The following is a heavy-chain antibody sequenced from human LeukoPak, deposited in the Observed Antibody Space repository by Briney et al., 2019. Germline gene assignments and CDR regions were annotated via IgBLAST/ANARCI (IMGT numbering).Heavy chain of an antibody. V-gene: IGHV3-74*01. CDR3: GRETYTYDTSGPDH. J-gene: IGHJ4*02. CDR1: GFTFSSYW. Sequence: GGSLRLSCAASGFTFSSYWMHWVRQVPGKGLVWVSRINSGGTTTNYADSVKGRFTISRDNAENTLYLQMNSLRAEDTAVYYCGRETYTYDTSGPDHWGQGTLVTVSS. D-gene: IGHD3-22*01. CDR2: INSGGTTT.